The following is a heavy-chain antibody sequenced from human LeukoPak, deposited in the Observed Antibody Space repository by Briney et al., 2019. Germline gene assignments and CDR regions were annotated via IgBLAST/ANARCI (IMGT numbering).Heavy chain of an antibody. Sequence: SETLSLTCSVWGGSMSSYYWSGIRQPPGEGRELIGYIYYSGTTNYNPSPKSRLTISVDTSNSQFSLKLSSVTAPDTAVYYCARVGPIVGAIDHWGQATLVTVSS. CDR1: GGSMSSYY. V-gene: IGHV4-59*01. CDR2: IYYSGTT. J-gene: IGHJ4*02. CDR3: ARVGPIVGAIDH. D-gene: IGHD1-26*01.